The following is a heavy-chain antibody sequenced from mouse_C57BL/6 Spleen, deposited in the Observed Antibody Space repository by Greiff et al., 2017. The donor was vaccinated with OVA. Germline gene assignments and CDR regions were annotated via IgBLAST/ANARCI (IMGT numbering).Heavy chain of an antibody. Sequence: QVQLQQPGAELVMPGASVKLSCKASGYTFTSYWMHWVKQRPGQGLEWIGEIDPSDSYTNYNQKFKGKSTLTVDKSSSTAYMQLSSLTSEDSAVYDCARAYYSNYPGFYWGQGTTLTVSS. J-gene: IGHJ2*01. CDR1: GYTFTSYW. V-gene: IGHV1-69*01. D-gene: IGHD2-5*01. CDR2: IDPSDSYT. CDR3: ARAYYSNYPGFY.